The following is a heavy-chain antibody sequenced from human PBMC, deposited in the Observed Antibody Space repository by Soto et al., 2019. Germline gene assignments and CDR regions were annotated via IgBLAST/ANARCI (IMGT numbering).Heavy chain of an antibody. Sequence: QVHLVESGGGVVQPGRSLRLSCAASGFTFSSYGMCWVRQTPGKGLEWVAVISYDGGSKYYPDSVKGRFTISRDNSKNTLYLEMNSLNVEDTAVYYWAKVLGGWGGLDYWGQGTLVTVSS. D-gene: IGHD7-27*01. J-gene: IGHJ4*02. V-gene: IGHV3-30*18. CDR1: GFTFSSYG. CDR3: AKVLGGWGGLDY. CDR2: ISYDGGSK.